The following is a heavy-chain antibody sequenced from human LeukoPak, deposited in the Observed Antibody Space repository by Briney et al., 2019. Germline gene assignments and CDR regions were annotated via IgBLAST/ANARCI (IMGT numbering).Heavy chain of an antibody. CDR1: GFTFSSYS. J-gene: IGHJ4*02. Sequence: PGGSLRLSCAASGFTFSSYSMNWIRQAPGKGLEWVSYISSSSSTIYYADSVKGRFTISRDNAKNSLYLQMNSLRAEDTAVYYCAGEYYYDSSGHDYWGQGTLVTVSS. V-gene: IGHV3-48*01. CDR2: ISSSSSTI. CDR3: AGEYYYDSSGHDY. D-gene: IGHD3-22*01.